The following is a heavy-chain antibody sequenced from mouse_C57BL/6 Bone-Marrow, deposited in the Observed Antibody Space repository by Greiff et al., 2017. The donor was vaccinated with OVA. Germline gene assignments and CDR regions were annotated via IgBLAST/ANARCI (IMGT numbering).Heavy chain of an antibody. CDR2: IYPGNSDT. CDR3: TTNPTVVALYWFDC. Sequence: VQLQQSGTVLARPGASVKMSCKTSGYTFTSYWMHWVKQRPGQGLEWIGAIYPGNSDTSYNQKFKGKAKLTAVTSASTAYMELSSLTNEDSAVYYCTTNPTVVALYWFDCWGQGTTLTVSS. V-gene: IGHV1-5*01. CDR1: GYTFTSYW. J-gene: IGHJ2*01. D-gene: IGHD1-1*01.